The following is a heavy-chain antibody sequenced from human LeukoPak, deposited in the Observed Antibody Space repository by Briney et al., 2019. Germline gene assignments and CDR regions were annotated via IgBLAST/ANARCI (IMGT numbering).Heavy chain of an antibody. J-gene: IGHJ2*01. V-gene: IGHV3-33*01. D-gene: IGHD3-3*02. CDR2: IWSDGSKK. CDR3: FRNLGVTAGTTFYWYLGL. CDR1: PFSFSTYG. Sequence: PGGSLRLSCAASPFSFSTYGMHWVRQAPGKGLEWVAVIWSDGSKKYYADSVKDRFTISRDNSKNTMYVQMNSLRAEHTAVYYCFRNLGVTAGTTFYWYLGLWGRGTLVTVSP.